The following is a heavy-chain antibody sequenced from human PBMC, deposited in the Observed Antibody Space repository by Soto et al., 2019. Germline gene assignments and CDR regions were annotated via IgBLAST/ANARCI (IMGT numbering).Heavy chain of an antibody. V-gene: IGHV3-30*18. D-gene: IGHD3-10*01. CDR3: AKFAFRGRFDY. Sequence: QVQLVESGGGVVQPGRSLRLSCAASGFTFSSYGMHWVRQAPGKGLEWVAVISYDGSNKYYADSVKGRFTISRDNSKNALYLQMNGLRAEDTAVYYCAKFAFRGRFDYWGQGTLVTVFS. CDR1: GFTFSSYG. J-gene: IGHJ4*02. CDR2: ISYDGSNK.